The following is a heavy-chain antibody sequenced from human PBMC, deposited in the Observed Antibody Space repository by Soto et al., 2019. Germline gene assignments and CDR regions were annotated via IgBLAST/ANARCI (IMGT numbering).Heavy chain of an antibody. V-gene: IGHV4-30-2*01. J-gene: IGHJ5*02. CDR2: IYHSGST. Sequence: SETLSLTCAVSGGSVSSGGYSGSWIRQPPGKGLEWIGYIYHSGSTYYNPSLKSRVAISVDRSKNQFSLKLSSVTAADTAVYYCAREVGYSGYNWFDPWGQGTLVTVSS. CDR3: AREVGYSGYNWFDP. CDR1: GGSVSSGGYS. D-gene: IGHD5-12*01.